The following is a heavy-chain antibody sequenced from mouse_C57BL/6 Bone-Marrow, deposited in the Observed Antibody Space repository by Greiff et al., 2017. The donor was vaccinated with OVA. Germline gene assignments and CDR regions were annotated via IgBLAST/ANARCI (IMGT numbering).Heavy chain of an antibody. CDR1: GYAFSSSW. CDR2: IYPGDGDT. CDR3: KVTTVVANFDY. D-gene: IGHD1-1*01. Sequence: QVQLQQPGPELVKPGASVKISCKASGYAFSSSWMNWVKQRPGKGLEWIGRIYPGDGDTNYNGKFKGKAILTADKSSSTAYMELRSLTSEDSAVYYCKVTTVVANFDYWGQGTTLTVSS. V-gene: IGHV1-82*01. J-gene: IGHJ2*01.